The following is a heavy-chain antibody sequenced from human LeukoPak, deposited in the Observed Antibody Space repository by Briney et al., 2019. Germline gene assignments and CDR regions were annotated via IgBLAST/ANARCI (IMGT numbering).Heavy chain of an antibody. CDR2: ISSGGYT. CDR1: GFSVSSNY. J-gene: IGHJ4*02. Sequence: SGGSLRLSCAASGFSVSSNYMSWVRQAPGKGLEWVSVISSGGYTYYADSVKGRFTISRDNSKNTLYLQMNSLRAVDTAVYYCARVGTYYYDSSGYYYWGQGTLVTVSS. D-gene: IGHD3-22*01. CDR3: ARVGTYYYDSSGYYY. V-gene: IGHV3-53*01.